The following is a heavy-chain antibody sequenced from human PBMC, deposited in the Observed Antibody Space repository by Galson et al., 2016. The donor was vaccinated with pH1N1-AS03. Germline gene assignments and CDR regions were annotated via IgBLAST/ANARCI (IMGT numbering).Heavy chain of an antibody. CDR3: ARHVSGRFPNNLDS. V-gene: IGHV5-51*01. CDR1: GYIFTSYW. D-gene: IGHD1-26*01. J-gene: IGHJ4*02. CDR2: IYPGDSDT. Sequence: QSGAEVKKPGESLKISCKTSGYIFTSYWVAWVRHMPGKGLEWMGIIYPGDSDTRYSPSFQGQVTISADRSINTAYLQWSSLMASDTAIYYCARHVSGRFPNNLDSWGQGTLVTVSS.